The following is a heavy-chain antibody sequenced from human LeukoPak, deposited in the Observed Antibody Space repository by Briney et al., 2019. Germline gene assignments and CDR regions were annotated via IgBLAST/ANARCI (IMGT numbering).Heavy chain of an antibody. Sequence: GSLRLSCAASGFTFSSYEMNWVRQAPGKGLEWISYISASGTITHYADSVEGRFTISRDNSKNTLYLQMNSLRAEDTAVYYCAKVVVGPFYMDVWGKGTTVTVSS. V-gene: IGHV3-48*03. J-gene: IGHJ6*03. CDR1: GFTFSSYE. CDR3: AKVVVGPFYMDV. CDR2: ISASGTIT. D-gene: IGHD2-15*01.